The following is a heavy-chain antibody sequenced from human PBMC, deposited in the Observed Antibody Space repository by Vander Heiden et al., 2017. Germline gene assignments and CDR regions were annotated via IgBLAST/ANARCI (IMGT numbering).Heavy chain of an antibody. CDR3: ARGDDGDTAFGY. Sequence: QVQLVESGGGVVQPGRSLRLSCAASGFTFSSYAMNWVRQAPGKGLEWVAVILYDGSKKYYADAVKGRFTISRDNSKKTLFLKMKSMRAEDTAVYYFARGDDGDTAFGYWGQGTMVTVYS. J-gene: IGHJ4*02. V-gene: IGHV3-30*01. CDR2: ILYDGSKK. D-gene: IGHD4-17*01. CDR1: GFTFSSYA.